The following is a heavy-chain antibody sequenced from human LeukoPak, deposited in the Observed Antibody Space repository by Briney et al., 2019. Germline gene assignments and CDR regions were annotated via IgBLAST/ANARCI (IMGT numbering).Heavy chain of an antibody. CDR3: ARERSSDYGELSY. Sequence: GSLRLSCAASGFTFSSYGMHWVRQAPGKGLEWVAIIWYDGSNKYYADSVRGRFTISRDNSKNTLYLQMNSLRAEDTAVYYCARERSSDYGELSYWGQGTLVTVSS. CDR1: GFTFSSYG. V-gene: IGHV3-33*01. J-gene: IGHJ4*02. D-gene: IGHD4-17*01. CDR2: IWYDGSNK.